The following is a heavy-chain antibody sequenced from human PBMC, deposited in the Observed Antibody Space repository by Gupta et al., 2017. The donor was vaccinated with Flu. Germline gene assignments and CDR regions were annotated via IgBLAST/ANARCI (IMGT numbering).Heavy chain of an antibody. CDR2: IDPSDSDT. D-gene: IGHD6-19*01. CDR3: AMSLPIAVGGTNFFDY. V-gene: IGHV5-10-1*01. CDR1: GYRFTNYW. Sequence: EVQLVQSGAEVKKPGESLRISCEASGYRFTNYWINWVRQMPGKGLEWMGRIDPSDSDTSYSPSCEGHVTISADKSINAAYLQWSTLKASDTATYYCAMSLPIAVGGTNFFDYWGQGALVTVAS. J-gene: IGHJ4*02.